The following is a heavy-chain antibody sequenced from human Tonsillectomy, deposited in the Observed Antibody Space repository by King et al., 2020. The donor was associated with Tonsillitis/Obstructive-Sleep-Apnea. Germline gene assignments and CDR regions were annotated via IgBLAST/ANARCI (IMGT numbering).Heavy chain of an antibody. CDR2: IIPVFGAA. V-gene: IGHV1-69*01. CDR3: ARSRRERYCSSTSCFKNYYYHYLAV. D-gene: IGHD2-2*01. J-gene: IGHJ6*03. Sequence: QLVQSGAEVKKPGSSVKVSCKASGGTFSSYAISWVRQAPGQGPEWMGGIIPVFGAANYTQKFQGRVTITADESTSTAYMELSSRRSEDTAVYYCARSRRERYCSSTSCFKNYYYHYLAVWGKGTTVTVSS. CDR1: GGTFSSYA.